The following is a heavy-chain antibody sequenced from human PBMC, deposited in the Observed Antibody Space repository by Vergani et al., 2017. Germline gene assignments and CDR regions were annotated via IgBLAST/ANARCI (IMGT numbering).Heavy chain of an antibody. Sequence: QVQLVEPGGGVVQPGGSLRLSCAASGFTFTNYGMHWVRQAPGKGLEWVAFTRYDGIVEYYGDSVRGRFTISRDNSKNTLYLQMNRLRPEDTAVYYCATAGAAYCRGASCYDFFEYWGQGTLVTVAS. CDR1: GFTFTNYG. CDR3: ATAGAAYCRGASCYDFFEY. D-gene: IGHD2-15*01. V-gene: IGHV3-30*02. CDR2: TRYDGIVE. J-gene: IGHJ4*02.